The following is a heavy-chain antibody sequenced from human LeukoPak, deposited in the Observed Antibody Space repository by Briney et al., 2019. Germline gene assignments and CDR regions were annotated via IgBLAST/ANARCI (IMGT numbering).Heavy chain of an antibody. V-gene: IGHV1-69*13. CDR2: IIPIFGTA. J-gene: IGHJ6*02. CDR1: GGTFSSYA. D-gene: IGHD4-11*01. Sequence: ASVTVSCTASGGTFSSYAISWVRQAPGQGLEWMGGIIPIFGTANYAQKFQGRVTITADESTSTAYMELSSLRSEDTAVYYCARDPLQRLDYYYGMDVWGQGTTVTVSS. CDR3: ARDPLQRLDYYYGMDV.